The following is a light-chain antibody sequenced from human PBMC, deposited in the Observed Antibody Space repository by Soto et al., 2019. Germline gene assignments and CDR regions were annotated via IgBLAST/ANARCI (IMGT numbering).Light chain of an antibody. Sequence: QSALTQPASVSGSPGQSITISCTGTSSDVGGYNYVSWFQQHPGKAPKLLIYEVSRRPSGVSDRFTGSKSGNTASLTISGLQADDEADYYCNSHERSNIRVFGGGPKVTVL. J-gene: IGLJ3*02. CDR2: EVS. CDR3: NSHERSNIRV. V-gene: IGLV2-14*01. CDR1: SSDVGGYNY.